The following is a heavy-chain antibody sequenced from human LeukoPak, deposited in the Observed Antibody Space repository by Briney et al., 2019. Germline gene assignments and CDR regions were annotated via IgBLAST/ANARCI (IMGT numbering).Heavy chain of an antibody. D-gene: IGHD5-18*01. CDR2: IIPIFGTA. CDR1: GGTFSSYA. J-gene: IGHJ4*02. V-gene: IGHV1-69*01. CDR3: ATYTAMVTGTFDY. Sequence: SVKVSFKASGGTFSSYAISWVRQAPGQGLEWMGGIIPIFGTANYAQKFQGRVTITADESTSTAYMELSSLRSEDTAVYYCATYTAMVTGTFDYWGQGTLVTASS.